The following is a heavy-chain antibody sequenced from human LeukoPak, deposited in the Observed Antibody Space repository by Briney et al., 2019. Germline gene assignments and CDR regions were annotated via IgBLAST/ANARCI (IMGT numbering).Heavy chain of an antibody. CDR3: ARVVGVSQLDY. J-gene: IGHJ4*02. CDR2: MFHSGTT. D-gene: IGHD1-26*01. V-gene: IGHV4-38-2*02. CDR1: GYSISSNYY. Sequence: SETLSLTCTVSGYSISSNYYWAWIRKPPGKGLEWIGNMFHSGTTAYNPSLKSRVTISKDTSKNQFSLNLRFVTAADTAVYFCARVVGVSQLDYWGQGILVTVSS.